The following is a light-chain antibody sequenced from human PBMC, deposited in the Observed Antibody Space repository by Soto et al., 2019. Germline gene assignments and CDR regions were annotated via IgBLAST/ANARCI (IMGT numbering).Light chain of an antibody. Sequence: DIQMTQSPSTLSASVGDRVTITCRASQSISSWLAWYQQKPGKAPKVLIYKASSLERGVPSRFSGSGSGTEFTLTISSLQPDDFATYFCQQYNSYSGTFGQGTKVEIK. V-gene: IGKV1-5*03. CDR2: KAS. J-gene: IGKJ1*01. CDR3: QQYNSYSGT. CDR1: QSISSW.